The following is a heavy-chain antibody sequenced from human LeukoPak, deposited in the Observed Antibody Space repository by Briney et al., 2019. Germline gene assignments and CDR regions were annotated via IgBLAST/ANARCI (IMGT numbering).Heavy chain of an antibody. CDR2: IWYDGSNK. CDR3: ARIQLWSGRSYYGMDV. CDR1: GFTFRSYG. V-gene: IGHV3-33*01. J-gene: IGHJ6*02. D-gene: IGHD5-18*01. Sequence: GGSLRLSCAASGFTFRSYGMHWVRQAPGKGLEWVAVIWYDGSNKYYADSVKGRFTISRDNSKNTLYLQMNSLRAEDTAVYYCARIQLWSGRSYYGMDVWGQGTTVTVSS.